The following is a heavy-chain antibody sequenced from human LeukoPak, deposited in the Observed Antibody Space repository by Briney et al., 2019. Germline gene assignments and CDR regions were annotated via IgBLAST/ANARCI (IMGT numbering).Heavy chain of an antibody. Sequence: SETLSLTCAVSGGSITSYYWSWIRQPPGKGLEWIGSIYYSGSTNYNPSLKSRVTVSVDTSKNQFSLKLSSVTAADTALYYCARENGYRYDYWGQGTLVTVSS. CDR2: IYYSGST. D-gene: IGHD5-18*01. CDR3: ARENGYRYDY. J-gene: IGHJ4*02. CDR1: GGSITSYY. V-gene: IGHV4-59*01.